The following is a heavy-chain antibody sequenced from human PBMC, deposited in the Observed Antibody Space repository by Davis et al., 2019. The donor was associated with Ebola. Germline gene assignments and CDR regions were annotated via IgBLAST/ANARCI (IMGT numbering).Heavy chain of an antibody. CDR3: ARVAMVRGVIIEDYGMDV. CDR2: IYYSGST. V-gene: IGHV4-59*08. Sequence: MPSETLSLTCAVYGGSFSGYYWSWIRQPPGKGGEWIGYIYYSGSTNYNPSLKSRVTISVDTSKNQFSLKLSSVTAADTAVYYCARVAMVRGVIIEDYGMDVWGQGTTVTVSS. J-gene: IGHJ6*02. CDR1: GGSFSGYY. D-gene: IGHD3-10*01.